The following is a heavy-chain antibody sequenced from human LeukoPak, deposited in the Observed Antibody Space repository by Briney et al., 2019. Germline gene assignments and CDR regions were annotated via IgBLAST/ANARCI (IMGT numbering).Heavy chain of an antibody. CDR2: FDPEDGET. CDR1: GYTLTELS. D-gene: IGHD3-10*01. Sequence: ASVKVSCKVSGYTLTELSMHWVRQAPGKGLEWMGGFDPEDGETIYAQKFQGRVTMTEDTSTDTAYMELSSLRSEDTAVYYCATAKSITMVRGPVDYWGQGTLVTVSS. V-gene: IGHV1-24*01. CDR3: ATAKSITMVRGPVDY. J-gene: IGHJ4*02.